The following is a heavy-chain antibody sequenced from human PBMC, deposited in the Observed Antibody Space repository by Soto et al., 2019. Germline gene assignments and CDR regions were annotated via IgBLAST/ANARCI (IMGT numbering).Heavy chain of an antibody. CDR3: VRDLGIGGFADY. CDR2: INPDGSST. V-gene: IGHV3-74*01. D-gene: IGHD7-27*01. J-gene: IGHJ4*02. CDR1: GFTFSSYW. Sequence: EVQLVQSGGGLVQPGGSLRLSCVASGFTFSSYWMHWVRQAPGQGLVWVSRINPDGSSTIYADSVKGRFTISRDNAKNTLNLQMNNLRAGDTAVYYCVRDLGIGGFADYWGQGIQVTGSS.